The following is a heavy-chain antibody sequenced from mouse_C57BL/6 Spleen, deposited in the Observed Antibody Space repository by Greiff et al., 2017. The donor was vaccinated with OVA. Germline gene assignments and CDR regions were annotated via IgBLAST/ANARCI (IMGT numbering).Heavy chain of an antibody. CDR1: GFTFSSYA. J-gene: IGHJ2*01. Sequence: EVKLQESGGGLVKPGGSLKLSCAASGFTFSSYAMSWVRQTPEKRLEWVATISDGGSYTYYPDNVKGRFTISRDNAKNNLNLQRSHLKSEDTAMYYCARDRGYGSSYDYFDYWGQGTTLTVSS. CDR3: ARDRGYGSSYDYFDY. CDR2: ISDGGSYT. D-gene: IGHD1-1*01. V-gene: IGHV5-4*01.